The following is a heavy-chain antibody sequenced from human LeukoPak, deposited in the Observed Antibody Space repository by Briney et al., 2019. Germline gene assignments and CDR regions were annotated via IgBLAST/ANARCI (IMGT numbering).Heavy chain of an antibody. Sequence: GGSLRLSCAASGFTFSGSAMHWVRQASGKGLEWVGRIRSKANSYATAYAASVKGRFTISRDDSKNTAYLQMNSLKTEDTAVYYCARLGYSGYGYYYYYMDVWGKGTTVTVSS. V-gene: IGHV3-73*01. J-gene: IGHJ6*03. CDR3: ARLGYSGYGYYYYYMDV. CDR2: IRSKANSYAT. CDR1: GFTFSGSA. D-gene: IGHD5-12*01.